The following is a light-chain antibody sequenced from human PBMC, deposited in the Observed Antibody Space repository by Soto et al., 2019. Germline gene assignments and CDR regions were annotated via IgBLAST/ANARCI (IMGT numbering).Light chain of an antibody. J-gene: IGKJ1*01. CDR2: DSF. CDR3: QQFSSPPWT. CDR1: QSVSSTY. V-gene: IGKV3-20*01. Sequence: EIVLTQSPGTLSLSPGQRATLSCRASQSVSSTYLAWYQQKPGQAPRLVIYDSFKRATGIPDRFSGSGSGTDFSLTISRLDPEDFAVYYCQQFSSPPWTFGQGTEVEI.